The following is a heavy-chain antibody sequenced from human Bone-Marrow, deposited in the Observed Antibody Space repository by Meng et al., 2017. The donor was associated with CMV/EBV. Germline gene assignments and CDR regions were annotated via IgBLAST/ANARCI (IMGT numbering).Heavy chain of an antibody. V-gene: IGHV3-20*04. D-gene: IGHD3-22*01. CDR2: VNWNGGST. CDR1: GFTFSSYS. J-gene: IGHJ5*02. Sequence: GGSLRLSCAASGFTFSSYSMNWVRQAPGKGLEWVSGVNWNGGSTAYTGSVKGRFTISRDNAKNSLYLQMDSLRAEDTALYYCARGYFENRRGIDLWGQGTPVTVSS. CDR3: ARGYFENRRGIDL.